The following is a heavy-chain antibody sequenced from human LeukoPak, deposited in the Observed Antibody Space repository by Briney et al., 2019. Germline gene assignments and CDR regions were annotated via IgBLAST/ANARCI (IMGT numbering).Heavy chain of an antibody. CDR3: ARGGFYPDY. CDR2: IKQDGSEK. J-gene: IGHJ4*02. CDR1: GFTSSSYW. D-gene: IGHD3-3*01. V-gene: IGHV3-7*01. Sequence: GGSLRLSCAASGFTSSSYWMSWVRQALGKGLEWVANIKQDGSEKNYVDSVKGRFTISRDNAKNSLYLQMNSLRVEDTAVYYCARGGFYPDYWGQGTLVTVSS.